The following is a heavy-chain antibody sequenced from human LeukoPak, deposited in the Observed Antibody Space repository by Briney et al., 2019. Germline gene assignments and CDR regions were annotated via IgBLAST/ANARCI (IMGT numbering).Heavy chain of an antibody. CDR1: GFTFSSYA. CDR3: AKDRGIAARPTYFDY. J-gene: IGHJ4*02. V-gene: IGHV3-23*01. Sequence: TGGSLRLSCAASGFTFSSYAMSWVRQAPGKGLEWVSAISGSGGSTYYADSVKGRFTISRDNSKNTLYLQMNSLRAEDTAVYYCAKDRGIAARPTYFDYWGQGTLVTVSS. D-gene: IGHD6-6*01. CDR2: ISGSGGST.